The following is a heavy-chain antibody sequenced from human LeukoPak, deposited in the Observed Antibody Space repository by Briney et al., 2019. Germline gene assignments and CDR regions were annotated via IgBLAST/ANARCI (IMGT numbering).Heavy chain of an antibody. CDR2: ISWNSGSI. D-gene: IGHD1-26*01. V-gene: IGHV3-9*01. CDR1: GFTFDDYA. CDR3: AKDIIDTVSGSYFSY. Sequence: GGSLRLSCAASGFTFDDYAMHWVRQAPGKGLEGFSGISWNSGSIGYADSVKGRFTISRDNAKNSLYLQMNSLRAEDTALYYCAKDIIDTVSGSYFSYWGQGTLVTVSS. J-gene: IGHJ4*02.